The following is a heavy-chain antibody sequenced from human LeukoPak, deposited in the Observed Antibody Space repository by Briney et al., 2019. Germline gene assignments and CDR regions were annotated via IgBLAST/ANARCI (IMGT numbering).Heavy chain of an antibody. V-gene: IGHV1-2*04. CDR3: ARDGGYCSSTSCYERYYGMDV. CDR1: GYTFTGYY. Sequence: GASVTVSCKASGYTFTGYYMHWVRQAPGQGLEWMGWINPNSGGTNYAQKFQGWVTMTRDTSISTAYIELSRLRSDDTAVYYCARDGGYCSSTSCYERYYGMDVWGQGTTVTVSS. J-gene: IGHJ6*02. CDR2: INPNSGGT. D-gene: IGHD2-2*01.